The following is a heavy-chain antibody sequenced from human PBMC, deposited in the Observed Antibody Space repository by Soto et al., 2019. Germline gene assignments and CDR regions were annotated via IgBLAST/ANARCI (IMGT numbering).Heavy chain of an antibody. J-gene: IGHJ5*02. V-gene: IGHV1-8*01. D-gene: IGHD1-1*01. CDR2: MNPSSGNT. CDR3: ARYMPLSYTWFAP. Sequence: ASVKVSCKAAGYTFTSYDINWVRQATGQGLEWMGWMNPSSGNTGYAQKFQGRVTMTRNTSISTAYMELSSLRSEDTAVYSCARYMPLSYTWFAPWGKGPLVTVSP. CDR1: GYTFTSYD.